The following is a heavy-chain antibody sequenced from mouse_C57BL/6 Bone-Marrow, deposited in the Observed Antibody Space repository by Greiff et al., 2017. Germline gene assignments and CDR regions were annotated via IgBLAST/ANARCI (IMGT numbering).Heavy chain of an antibody. V-gene: IGHV1-42*01. CDR3: APYYYGSSPFAY. J-gene: IGHJ3*01. Sequence: EVQLQQSGPELVKPGASVKISCKASGYSFTGYYMNWVKQSPEKSLEWIGEINPSTGGTTYNQKFKAKATLTVDKSSSTAYMQLKSLTSEDSAVYYCAPYYYGSSPFAYWGQGTLVTVSA. CDR2: INPSTGGT. D-gene: IGHD1-1*01. CDR1: GYSFTGYY.